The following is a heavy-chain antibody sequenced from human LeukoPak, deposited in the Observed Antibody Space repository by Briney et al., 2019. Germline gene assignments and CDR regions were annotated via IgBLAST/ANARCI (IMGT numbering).Heavy chain of an antibody. Sequence: ASVKVSCKASGYTFTSYAMHWVRQAPGQRLEWMGWINAGNGNTKYSQKFQDRVTITRDTSASTAYMELSSLRSEDTAVYYCARGRIAAAGTRVDYWGQGTLVTVSS. CDR1: GYTFTSYA. CDR2: INAGNGNT. V-gene: IGHV1-3*01. CDR3: ARGRIAAAGTRVDY. D-gene: IGHD6-13*01. J-gene: IGHJ4*02.